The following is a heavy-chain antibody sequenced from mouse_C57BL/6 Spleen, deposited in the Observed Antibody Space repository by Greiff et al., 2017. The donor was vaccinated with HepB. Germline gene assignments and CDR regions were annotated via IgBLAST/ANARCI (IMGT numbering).Heavy chain of an antibody. J-gene: IGHJ4*01. V-gene: IGHV1-66*01. D-gene: IGHD1-1*01. CDR2: IYPGSGNT. CDR1: GYSFTSYY. Sequence: QVQLQQSGPELVKPGASVKISCKASGYSFTSYYIHWVKQRPGQGLEWIGWIYPGSGNTKYNEKFKGKATLTADTSSSTAYMQLSSLTSEDSAVYYCASPDYYGSSNAMDYWGQGTSVTVSS. CDR3: ASPDYYGSSNAMDY.